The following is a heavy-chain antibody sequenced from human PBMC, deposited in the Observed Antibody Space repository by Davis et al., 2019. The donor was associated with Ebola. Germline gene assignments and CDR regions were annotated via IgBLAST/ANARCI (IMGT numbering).Heavy chain of an antibody. J-gene: IGHJ6*02. V-gene: IGHV3-48*03. CDR2: ISSSGSTI. CDR3: ARELTVTTYYYYGMDV. Sequence: GESLKISCAASGFTFSSYEMNWVRQAPGKGLEWVSYISSSGSTIYYADSVKGRFTISRDNSKNTLYLQMNSLRAEDTAVYYCARELTVTTYYYYGMDVWGQGTTVTVSS. D-gene: IGHD4-17*01. CDR1: GFTFSSYE.